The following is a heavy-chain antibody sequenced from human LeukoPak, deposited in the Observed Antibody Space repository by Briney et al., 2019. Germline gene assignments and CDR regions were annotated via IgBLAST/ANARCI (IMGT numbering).Heavy chain of an antibody. Sequence: SVKVSCKASGGTFSSYAISWVRQAPGQGLEWMGGIIPIFGTANYAQKFQGRVTITADESTSTAYMELSSLRSEDTAVYYCARGHGSGKPNWFDPWGQGTLVTVSS. CDR1: GGTFSSYA. J-gene: IGHJ5*02. CDR3: ARGHGSGKPNWFDP. V-gene: IGHV1-69*13. CDR2: IIPIFGTA. D-gene: IGHD6-19*01.